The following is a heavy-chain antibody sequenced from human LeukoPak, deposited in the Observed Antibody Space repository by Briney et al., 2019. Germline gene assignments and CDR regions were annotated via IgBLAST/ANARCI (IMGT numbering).Heavy chain of an antibody. D-gene: IGHD3-22*01. CDR2: INHSGST. Sequence: SETLSLTCAVYGGSFSGYYWSSIRQPPGKGLEGIGEINHSGSTDYNPSLKSRVTISVDTSKNQFSLKLSSVTAADTAVYYCARGYYYDSSGYYYDAFDIWGQGTMVTVSS. J-gene: IGHJ3*02. CDR3: ARGYYYDSSGYYYDAFDI. CDR1: GGSFSGYY. V-gene: IGHV4-34*01.